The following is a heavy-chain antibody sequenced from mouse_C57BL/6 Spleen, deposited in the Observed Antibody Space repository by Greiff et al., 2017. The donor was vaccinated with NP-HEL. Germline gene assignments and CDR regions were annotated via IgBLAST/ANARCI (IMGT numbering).Heavy chain of an antibody. CDR1: GFSLTSYG. Sequence: VMLVESGPGLVAPSQSLSITCTVSGFSLTSYGVDWVRQSPGKGLEWLGVIWGVGSTNYNSALKSRLSISKNNSKSQVFLKMNSLQTDDTAMYYCASEGENAMDYWGQGTSVTVSS. J-gene: IGHJ4*01. V-gene: IGHV2-6*01. CDR3: ASEGENAMDY. CDR2: IWGVGST.